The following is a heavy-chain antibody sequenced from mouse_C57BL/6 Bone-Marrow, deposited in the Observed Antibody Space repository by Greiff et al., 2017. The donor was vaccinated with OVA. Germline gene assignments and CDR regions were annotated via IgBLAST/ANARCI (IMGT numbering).Heavy chain of an antibody. CDR1: GFTFSDYY. V-gene: IGHV5-12*01. J-gene: IGHJ3*01. CDR3: ARHDYDRFAY. D-gene: IGHD2-4*01. CDR2: ISNGGGST. Sequence: EVHLVESGGGLVQPGGSLKLSCAASGFTFSDYYMYWVRQTPEKRLEWVAYISNGGGSTYYPDTVKGRFTISRDNAKNTLYLQMSRLKSEDTAMYYCARHDYDRFAYWGQGTLVTVSA.